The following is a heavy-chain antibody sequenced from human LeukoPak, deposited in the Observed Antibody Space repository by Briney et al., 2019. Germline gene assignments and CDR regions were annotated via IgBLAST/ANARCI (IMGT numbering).Heavy chain of an antibody. CDR3: ARGYGWDIVVVPAAYYGMDV. D-gene: IGHD2-2*01. CDR2: INPNSGGT. V-gene: IGHV1-2*06. CDR1: GYTFTGYY. J-gene: IGHJ6*02. Sequence: ASVKVSCKASGYTFTGYYTHWVRQAPGQGLEWLGRINPNSGGTNYAQKFQGRVTMTRDTSISTAYMELSRLRSDDTAVYYCARGYGWDIVVVPAAYYGMDVWGQGTTVTVSS.